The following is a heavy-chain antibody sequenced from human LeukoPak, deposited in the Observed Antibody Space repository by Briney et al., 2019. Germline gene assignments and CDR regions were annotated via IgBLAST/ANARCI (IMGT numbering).Heavy chain of an antibody. D-gene: IGHD5-18*01. CDR2: ISSSSSYI. J-gene: IGHJ4*02. CDR3: ARDSAMEYYFDY. CDR1: GFTFSSYS. Sequence: NPGGSLRLSCAASGFTFSSYSMNWVRQAPGKGLEWVSSISSSSSYIYYADSVKGRFTISRDNAKNSLYLQMNSLRAEDTAVYYCARDSAMEYYFDYWGQGTLVTVSS. V-gene: IGHV3-21*01.